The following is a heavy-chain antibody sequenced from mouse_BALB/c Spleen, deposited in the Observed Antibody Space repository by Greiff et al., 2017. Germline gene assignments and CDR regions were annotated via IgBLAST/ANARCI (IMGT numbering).Heavy chain of an antibody. D-gene: IGHD2-1*01. V-gene: IGHV1-14*01. CDR1: GYTFTSYV. J-gene: IGHJ4*01. CDR3: ARSGIYYGNCYSMDY. CDR2: INPSNDGT. Sequence: VQLQQSGPELVKPGASVKMSCKASGYTFTSYVMHWVKQKPGQGLEWIGYINPSNDGTKYNAKFKGKATLTSDKSSSTAYMELSSLTSEDSAVYYCARSGIYYGNCYSMDYWGQGTSVTVSA.